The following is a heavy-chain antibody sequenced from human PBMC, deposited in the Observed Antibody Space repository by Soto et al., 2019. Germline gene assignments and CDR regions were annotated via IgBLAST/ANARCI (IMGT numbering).Heavy chain of an antibody. J-gene: IGHJ6*02. CDR1: GFSFSTYG. Sequence: QVQLVESGGGVVQPGTSLRLSCAASGFSFSTYGMHWVRQAPGKGLEWVAVIWYDGSIKYYADSMKGRFTISRDNSKNTLYLQMSSLRADDTAVYYCARGNRRNCYVLDVWGQGTTVTVSS. D-gene: IGHD1-1*01. CDR2: IWYDGSIK. V-gene: IGHV3-33*01. CDR3: ARGNRRNCYVLDV.